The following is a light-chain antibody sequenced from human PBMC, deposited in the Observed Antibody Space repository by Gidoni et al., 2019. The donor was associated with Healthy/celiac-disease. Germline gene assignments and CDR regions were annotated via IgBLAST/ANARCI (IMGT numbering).Light chain of an antibody. CDR3: NSRDSSGNHVV. CDR2: GKN. J-gene: IGLJ2*01. Sequence: SSQLTQYPAVSVSLGQTVRITCQGDSLRSYYASWYQQKPGQAPVLLIYGKNNRPSGIPDRFSGSSSGNTASLTITGAQAEDEADYYCNSRDSSGNHVVFGGGTKLTVL. CDR1: SLRSYY. V-gene: IGLV3-19*01.